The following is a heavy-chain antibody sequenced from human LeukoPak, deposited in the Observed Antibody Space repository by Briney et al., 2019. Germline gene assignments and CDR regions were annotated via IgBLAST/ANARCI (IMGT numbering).Heavy chain of an antibody. D-gene: IGHD3-22*01. V-gene: IGHV1-2*02. Sequence: ASVKVSCKASGYTFTGYYMHWVRQAPGQGLEWMGWINPNSGGPDYAQKFQGRVTMTRDTSMSTAYMELIRLRSDDTAVYYCARGRGPLNYYDSGNDAFDMWGQGTTVTVSS. CDR2: INPNSGGP. J-gene: IGHJ3*02. CDR1: GYTFTGYY. CDR3: ARGRGPLNYYDSGNDAFDM.